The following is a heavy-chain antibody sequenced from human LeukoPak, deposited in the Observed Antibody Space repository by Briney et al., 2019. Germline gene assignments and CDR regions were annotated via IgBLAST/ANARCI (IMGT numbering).Heavy chain of an antibody. CDR3: ARNDYVWGSYRLNWFDP. J-gene: IGHJ5*02. CDR2: INHSGST. V-gene: IGHV4-38-2*02. CDR1: GYSISSGFY. D-gene: IGHD3-16*02. Sequence: SETLSLTCSVSGYSISSGFYWSWIRQPPGKGLEWIGEINHSGSTSYNPSLKSRVTISVDTSKNQFSLKLSSVTAADTAVYYCARNDYVWGSYRLNWFDPWGQGTLVTVSS.